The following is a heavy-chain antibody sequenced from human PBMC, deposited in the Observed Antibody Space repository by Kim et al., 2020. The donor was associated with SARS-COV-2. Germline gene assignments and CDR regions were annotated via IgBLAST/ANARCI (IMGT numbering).Heavy chain of an antibody. CDR2: IRQDGSEI. CDR3: AREGAPWAFDI. Sequence: GGSLRLSCAASEFSLSSYWMDWVRQAPGKGLEWVANIRQDGSEIYYVDSVKGRFTIFRDNARNSLFLQMNSLRAEDTAVYYCAREGAPWAFDICGQGTMVTVSS. V-gene: IGHV3-7*05. J-gene: IGHJ3*02. CDR1: EFSLSSYW.